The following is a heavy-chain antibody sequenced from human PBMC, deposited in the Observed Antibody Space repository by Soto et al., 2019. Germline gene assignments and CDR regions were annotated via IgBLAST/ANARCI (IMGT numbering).Heavy chain of an antibody. Sequence: EVQLLESGGGLVQPGGSLRLSCAASGFTFSSYAMSWVRQAPGKGLEWVSAISGSGGSTYYADSVKGRFTISRDNSKNTLYLQMNSLRAEDTAVYYCAKVGVEDDYIWGSYTSRGHAFDIWGQGTMVTVSS. J-gene: IGHJ3*02. V-gene: IGHV3-23*01. D-gene: IGHD3-16*01. CDR2: ISGSGGST. CDR1: GFTFSSYA. CDR3: AKVGVEDDYIWGSYTSRGHAFDI.